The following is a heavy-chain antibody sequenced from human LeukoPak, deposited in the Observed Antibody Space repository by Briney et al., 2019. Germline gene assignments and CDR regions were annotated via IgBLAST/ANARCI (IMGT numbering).Heavy chain of an antibody. CDR1: GFSFSSYA. J-gene: IGHJ4*02. CDR2: IGGSSGNA. D-gene: IGHD3-3*01. V-gene: IGHV3-23*01. CDR3: AKENRDFWSVYYYFDY. Sequence: GGFMRLSCAASGFSFSSYAMSWVRQAPGKGLEWVSAIGGSSGNAYYADSVKGRFTISRDNSKNTLYMQMNSLRDEDTAVYYCAKENRDFWSVYYYFDYWGQGTLVTVSS.